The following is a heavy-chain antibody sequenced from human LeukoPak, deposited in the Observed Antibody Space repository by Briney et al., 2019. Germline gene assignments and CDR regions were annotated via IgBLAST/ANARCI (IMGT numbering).Heavy chain of an antibody. CDR2: IYPRESP. D-gene: IGHD5-12*01. CDR3: AREWHHVFDY. J-gene: IGHJ4*02. Sequence: SETLSLTCTVSGGSISSYSWSWMRQPAGKGLEWIGRIYPRESPNYNPSLKSRVIMSVDKSKNQFSLKLRPVTAADTAVYYCAREWHHVFDYWGQGNLVTVSS. CDR1: GGSISSYS. V-gene: IGHV4-4*07.